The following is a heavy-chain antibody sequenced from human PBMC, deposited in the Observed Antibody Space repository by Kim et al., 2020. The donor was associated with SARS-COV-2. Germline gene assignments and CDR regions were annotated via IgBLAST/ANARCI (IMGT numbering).Heavy chain of an antibody. CDR1: GGSFSGYY. CDR3: ARGRVGATTGDAFVI. V-gene: IGHV4-34*01. D-gene: IGHD1-26*01. CDR2: INHSGST. J-gene: IGHJ3*02. Sequence: SETLSLTCAVYGGSFSGYYWSWIRQPPGKGLEWIGEINHSGSTNYNPSLKSRVTISVDTSKNQFSLKLSSVTAADTAVYYCARGRVGATTGDAFVIWGQGTMVTVSS.